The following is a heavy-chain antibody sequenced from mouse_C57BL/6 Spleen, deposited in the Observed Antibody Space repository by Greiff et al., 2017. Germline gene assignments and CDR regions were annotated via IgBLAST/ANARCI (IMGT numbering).Heavy chain of an antibody. D-gene: IGHD2-3*01. CDR3: ARNYDGYFYYAMDY. V-gene: IGHV2-2*01. CDR1: GFSLTSYG. Sequence: VQLVESGPGLVQPSQSLSITCTVSGFSLTSYGVHWVRQSPGKGLEWLGVIWSGGSTDYNAAFISRLSISKDNSKSQVFFKMNSLQADDTAIYYCARNYDGYFYYAMDYWGQGTSVTVSS. CDR2: IWSGGST. J-gene: IGHJ4*01.